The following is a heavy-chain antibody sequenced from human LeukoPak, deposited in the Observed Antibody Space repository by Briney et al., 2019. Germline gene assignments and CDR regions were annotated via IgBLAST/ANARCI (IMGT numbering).Heavy chain of an antibody. CDR3: AREQGRDNWFDP. Sequence: ASVKVSCTASGYTFTGYYMHWVRQAPGQGLEWMGWINPNSGGTNYAQKFQGRVTMTRDTSISTAYMELSRLRSDDTAVYYCAREQGRDNWFDPWGQGTLVTVSS. V-gene: IGHV1-2*02. CDR1: GYTFTGYY. D-gene: IGHD1-26*01. CDR2: INPNSGGT. J-gene: IGHJ5*02.